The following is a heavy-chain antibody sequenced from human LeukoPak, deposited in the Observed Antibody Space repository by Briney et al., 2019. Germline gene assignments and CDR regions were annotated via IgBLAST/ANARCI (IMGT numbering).Heavy chain of an antibody. J-gene: IGHJ4*02. Sequence: PGGSLRLSCAASGFTFSSYGMHWVRQAPGKGLEWVAVISYDGSNKYYADSVKGRFTISRDNSKNTLYLQMNSLRAEDTAVYYCAKSGGYSSSWYFDYWGQGSQVTVSS. V-gene: IGHV3-30*18. D-gene: IGHD6-13*01. CDR3: AKSGGYSSSWYFDY. CDR2: ISYDGSNK. CDR1: GFTFSSYG.